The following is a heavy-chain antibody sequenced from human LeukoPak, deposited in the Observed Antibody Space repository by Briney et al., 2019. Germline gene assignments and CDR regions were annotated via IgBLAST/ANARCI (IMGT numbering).Heavy chain of an antibody. CDR1: GYSFTSYW. CDR3: VGRSGTYFYYFDY. V-gene: IGHV5-51*01. D-gene: IGHD1-26*01. J-gene: IGHJ4*02. Sequence: GESLKISCKGSGYSFTSYWIGWVRQMPGKGLELMGIIYPGDSDTRYSPSFQGQVTISVDKSISTAYLQWSSLKASDTAMYYCVGRSGTYFYYFDYWGQGTLVTVSS. CDR2: IYPGDSDT.